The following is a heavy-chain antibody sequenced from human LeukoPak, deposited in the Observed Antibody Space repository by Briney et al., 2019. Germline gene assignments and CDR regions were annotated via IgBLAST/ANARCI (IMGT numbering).Heavy chain of an antibody. D-gene: IGHD3-22*01. CDR1: GFTFNNYW. V-gene: IGHV3-7*01. CDR2: IKQDESEK. CDR3: ARGGIVDYYYYYGMDV. Sequence: GGSLRLSCAASGFTFNNYWMNWVRQAPGKGLEWVANIKQDESEKYYVDSVKGRFTISRDNAKNSLYLQMNSLRAEDTAVYYCARGGIVDYYYYYGMDVWGQGTTVTVSS. J-gene: IGHJ6*02.